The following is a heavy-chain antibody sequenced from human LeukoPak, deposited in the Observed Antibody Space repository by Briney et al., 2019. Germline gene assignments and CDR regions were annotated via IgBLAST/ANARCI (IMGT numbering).Heavy chain of an antibody. V-gene: IGHV3-30-3*01. CDR1: GFTFSIYA. J-gene: IGHJ4*02. CDR2: ISYDGSNK. Sequence: PGGSLRLSCAASGFTFSIYAMHWVRQAPGKGLEWVAVISYDGSNKYYADSVKGRFTISRDNSKNTLYLQMNSLRAEDTAVYYCALYDSSGYGSFDYWGQGTLVTVSS. CDR3: ALYDSSGYGSFDY. D-gene: IGHD3-22*01.